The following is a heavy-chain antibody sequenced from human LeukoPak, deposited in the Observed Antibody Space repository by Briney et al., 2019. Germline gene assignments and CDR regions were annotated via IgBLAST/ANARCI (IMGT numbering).Heavy chain of an antibody. D-gene: IGHD3-22*01. Sequence: GGSLRLSCAASGFTFSSYWMSWVRQAPGKGLEWVANIKQDGSEKYYVDSVKGRFTISRDNAKNSLYLQMNSLRAEDTAVYYCARGPSHYYDSSGYYYVAAFDIWGQGTMVTVSS. V-gene: IGHV3-7*04. CDR2: IKQDGSEK. CDR3: ARGPSHYYDSSGYYYVAAFDI. J-gene: IGHJ3*02. CDR1: GFTFSSYW.